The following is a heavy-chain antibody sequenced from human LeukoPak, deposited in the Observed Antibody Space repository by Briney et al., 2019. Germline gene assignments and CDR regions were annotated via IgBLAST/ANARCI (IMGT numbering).Heavy chain of an antibody. Sequence: AGGSLRLSCAASGFTFSTYSMNWVRQAPGKGLEWVSSISSSSTYIYYADSVKGRFTISRDNAKNSLYLQMNSLRAEDTAVYYCARGYCDLLTGPDYWDQGTLVTVSS. V-gene: IGHV3-21*01. CDR3: ARGYCDLLTGPDY. CDR1: GFTFSTYS. D-gene: IGHD3-9*01. CDR2: ISSSSTYI. J-gene: IGHJ4*02.